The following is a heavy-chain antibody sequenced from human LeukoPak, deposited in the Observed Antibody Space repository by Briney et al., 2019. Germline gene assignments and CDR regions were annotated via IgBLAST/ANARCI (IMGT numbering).Heavy chain of an antibody. CDR3: ARSSQVAL. V-gene: IGHV4-39*07. CDR2: IYYSGST. D-gene: IGHD5-12*01. CDR1: GGSINNNNYY. J-gene: IGHJ3*01. Sequence: SETLSLTCTVSGGSINNNNYYWGWIRQPPGKGLEWIGSIYYSGSTYYNPSLKSRVTISVDTSKNQFSLKLSSVTAADTAVYYCARSSQVALWGQGTMVTVSS.